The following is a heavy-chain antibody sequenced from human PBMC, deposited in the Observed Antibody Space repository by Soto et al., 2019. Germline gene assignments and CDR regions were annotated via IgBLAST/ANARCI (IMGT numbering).Heavy chain of an antibody. CDR3: ARSPWGAAHDIPPYCYGMDV. D-gene: IGHD3-9*01. CDR2: IIPIFGTA. Sequence: QVQLVQSGAEVKKPGSSVKVSCKASGGTFSSYAISWVRQAPGQGLEWMGGIIPIFGTANYAQKFQGRVTITADESTNTAYMELSSLRSEDTAMFYCARSPWGAAHDIPPYCYGMDVWGQGTTVTVSS. J-gene: IGHJ6*02. CDR1: GGTFSSYA. V-gene: IGHV1-69*01.